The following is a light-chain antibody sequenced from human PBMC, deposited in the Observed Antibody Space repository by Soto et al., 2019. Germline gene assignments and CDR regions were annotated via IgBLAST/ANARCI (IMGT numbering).Light chain of an antibody. CDR3: HQYSRSPIFT. Sequence: EIVLTQTPATLSLSPGERATLSCRASQSVASNYLAWYQKRPGQAPMLLIYAASTTAAGIPDRFTGSGSGTYFTQTISRLAPEVFAVFFCHQYSRSPIFTFDPGTTVDIK. CDR2: AAS. CDR1: QSVASNY. J-gene: IGKJ3*01. V-gene: IGKV3-20*01.